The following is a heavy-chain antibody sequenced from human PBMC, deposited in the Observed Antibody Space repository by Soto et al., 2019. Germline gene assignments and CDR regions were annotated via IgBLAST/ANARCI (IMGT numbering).Heavy chain of an antibody. CDR3: AREPGGSYYTSDEDWFDP. CDR2: IIPIFGTA. D-gene: IGHD1-26*01. J-gene: IGHJ5*02. V-gene: IGHV1-69*06. Sequence: SVKVSCKASGGTFSSYAISWVRQAPGQGLEWMGGIIPIFGTANYAQKFQGRVTITADKSTSTAYMELSSLRSEDTAVYYCAREPGGSYYTSDEDWFDPWGQGTLVTISS. CDR1: GGTFSSYA.